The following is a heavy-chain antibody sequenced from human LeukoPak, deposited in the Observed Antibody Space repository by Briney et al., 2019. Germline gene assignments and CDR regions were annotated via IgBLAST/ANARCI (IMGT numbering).Heavy chain of an antibody. CDR3: AKGNWNDALGYFDY. CDR1: GFTFSSYA. CDR2: ISGSGGST. Sequence: PGGSLRLSCAASGFTFSSYAMSWVRQAPGKGLEWVSAISGSGGSTYYADSAKGRFTISRDNSKNTLYLQINSLRAEDTAVYYCAKGNWNDALGYFDYWGQGTLVTVSS. D-gene: IGHD1-1*01. V-gene: IGHV3-23*01. J-gene: IGHJ4*02.